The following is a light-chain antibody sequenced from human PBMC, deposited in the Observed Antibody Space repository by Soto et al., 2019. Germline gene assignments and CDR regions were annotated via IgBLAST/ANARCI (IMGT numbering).Light chain of an antibody. CDR1: QSVSSSY. CDR3: QQYDSSPLT. J-gene: IGKJ4*01. Sequence: EIVLTQSPGTLSLSPGERATLSCRASQSVSSSYLAWYQQKPGQAPMLLIYGASSRATGIPGRFSGSGSGTDFTLTISRLEPEDFAVYYGQQYDSSPLTFGGGTKVEIK. CDR2: GAS. V-gene: IGKV3-20*01.